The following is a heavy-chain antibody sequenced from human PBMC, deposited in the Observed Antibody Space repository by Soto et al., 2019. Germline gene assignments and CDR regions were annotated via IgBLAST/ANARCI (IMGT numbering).Heavy chain of an antibody. CDR3: ASQRVSYAMDV. CDR1: GFTVSNNY. CDR2: IRNKANSYGT. D-gene: IGHD1-1*01. J-gene: IGHJ6*02. Sequence: GGSLRLSCAASGFTVSNNYMSWVRQAPGRGLEWVARIRNKANSYGTEYAASVKGRFTISRDDSKNAVYLQMDSLEPEDTAVYYCASQRVSYAMDVWGQGTTVTVSS. V-gene: IGHV3-72*01.